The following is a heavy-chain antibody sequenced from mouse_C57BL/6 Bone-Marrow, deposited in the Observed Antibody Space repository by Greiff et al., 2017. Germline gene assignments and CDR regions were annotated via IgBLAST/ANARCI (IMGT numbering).Heavy chain of an antibody. CDR1: GYTFTSYW. CDR2: IYPGSGST. D-gene: IGHD2-4*01. J-gene: IGHJ1*03. Sequence: QVQLQQPGAELVKPGASVKLSCKASGYTFTSYWITWVKQRPGQGLEWIGDIYPGSGSTNYNEKFKSKATLTVDTSSSPASMQLSSLTSEDSAVYCWASDDYDLPDVWGTGTTLTVSS. CDR3: ASDDYDLPDV. V-gene: IGHV1-55*01.